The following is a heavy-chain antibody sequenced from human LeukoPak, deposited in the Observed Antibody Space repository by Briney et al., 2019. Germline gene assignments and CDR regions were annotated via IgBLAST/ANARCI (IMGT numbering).Heavy chain of an antibody. D-gene: IGHD3-10*01. CDR1: GGSISSGGYS. CDR3: ASRGFARVDAFDI. V-gene: IGHV4-61*02. J-gene: IGHJ3*02. Sequence: SQTLSLTCAVSGGSISSGGYSWSWIRQPAGKGLEWIGRIYTSGSTNYNPSLKSRVTISVDTSKNQFSLKLSSVTAADTAVYYCASRGFARVDAFDIWGQGTMVTVSS. CDR2: IYTSGST.